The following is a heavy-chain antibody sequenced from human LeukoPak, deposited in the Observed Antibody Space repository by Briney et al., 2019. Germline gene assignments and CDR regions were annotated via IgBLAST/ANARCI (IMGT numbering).Heavy chain of an antibody. J-gene: IGHJ4*02. CDR1: GGTFSSYA. Sequence: SVKVSCKASGGTFSSYAISWVRPAPGQGLEWMGGIIPILGTANYAQKFQGRVTITADESTSTAYMELSSLRSEDTAVYYCARGRIWSGYYYFDYWGQGTLVTVSS. V-gene: IGHV1-69*01. CDR3: ARGRIWSGYYYFDY. D-gene: IGHD3-3*01. CDR2: IIPILGTA.